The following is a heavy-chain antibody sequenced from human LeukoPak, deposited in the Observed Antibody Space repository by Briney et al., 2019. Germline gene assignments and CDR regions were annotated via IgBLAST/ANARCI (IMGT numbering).Heavy chain of an antibody. Sequence: SETLSLTCTVSGGSISSGGYYWSWIRQHPGKGLEWIVYIYYSGSTYYHPSLKSRVTISVDTSNNQFSLKLSSGTAADTAVYYWARGRQRDDAFDIWGQGTMVTVSS. CDR3: ARGRQRDDAFDI. D-gene: IGHD2-2*01. CDR1: GGSISSGGYY. V-gene: IGHV4-31*03. J-gene: IGHJ3*02. CDR2: IYYSGST.